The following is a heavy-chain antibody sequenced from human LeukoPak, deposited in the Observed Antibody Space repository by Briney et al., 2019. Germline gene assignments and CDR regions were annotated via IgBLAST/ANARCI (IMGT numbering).Heavy chain of an antibody. D-gene: IGHD5-24*01. J-gene: IGHJ5*02. CDR3: ARADGDRDGYNFWFDP. Sequence: SQTLSLTCAISGDSVSRNSAAWNWIRRSPSRGLEWLGRTYYRSKWYNDYAVSVESRITINPDTSKNQFSLQLNSVTPEDTAVYYCARADGDRDGYNFWFDPWGQGTLVTVSS. CDR1: GDSVSRNSAA. V-gene: IGHV6-1*01. CDR2: TYYRSKWYN.